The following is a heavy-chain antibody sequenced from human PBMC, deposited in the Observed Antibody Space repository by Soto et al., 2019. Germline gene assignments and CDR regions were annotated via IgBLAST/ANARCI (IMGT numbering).Heavy chain of an antibody. V-gene: IGHV5-51*01. CDR1: GYSFTSYW. CDR3: ARGYCSSTSCYTGPYYYYGMDV. Sequence: SLKISCKGSGYSFTSYWIGWVRQMPGKGLEWMGIIYPGDSDTRYSPSFQGQVTISADKSISTAYLQWSSLKASDTAMYYCARGYCSSTSCYTGPYYYYGMDVWGQGTTVTVSS. J-gene: IGHJ6*02. CDR2: IYPGDSDT. D-gene: IGHD2-2*02.